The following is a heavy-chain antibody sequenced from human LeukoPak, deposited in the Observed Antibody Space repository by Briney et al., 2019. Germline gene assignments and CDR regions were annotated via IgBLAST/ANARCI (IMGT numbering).Heavy chain of an antibody. Sequence: GSLRLSCAASGFTFSSYNMNWVRQSPGKGLEWIGEINHSGSTNYNPSLKSRVTISVDTSKNQFSLKLSSVTAADTALYYCAREDMPGRVATILPFWGQGTLVTVSS. D-gene: IGHD5-12*01. V-gene: IGHV4-34*01. CDR2: INHSGST. CDR1: GFTFSSYN. J-gene: IGHJ4*02. CDR3: AREDMPGRVATILPF.